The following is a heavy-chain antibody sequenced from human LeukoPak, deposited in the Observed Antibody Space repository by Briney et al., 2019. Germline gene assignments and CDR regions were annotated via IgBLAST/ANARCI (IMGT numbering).Heavy chain of an antibody. Sequence: GVSLRLSCAASGFTVSSNYMTWVRQAPGKGLEWVSVIYSGGSTYYADSVKGRFTISRDNSKNTLSLQMNSLRAEDTAVYYCARNSGYDLPFDYWGQGTLVTVSS. D-gene: IGHD5-12*01. J-gene: IGHJ4*02. CDR2: IYSGGST. CDR3: ARNSGYDLPFDY. CDR1: GFTVSSNY. V-gene: IGHV3-53*01.